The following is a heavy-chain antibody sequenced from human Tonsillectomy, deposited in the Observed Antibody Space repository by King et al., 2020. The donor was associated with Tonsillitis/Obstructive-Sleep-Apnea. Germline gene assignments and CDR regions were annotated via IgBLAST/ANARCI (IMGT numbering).Heavy chain of an antibody. CDR2: INPNSGGT. Sequence: QLVQSGAEVKKPGASVKVSCKASGYTFTGYYMHWVRQAPGQGLEWMGWINPNSGGTNYAQKFQGRVTMTRDTYISTAYMKLSRLRSDDTAVYYCARARLRSTLNWFDPWGQGTLVTVSS. V-gene: IGHV1-2*02. D-gene: IGHD3-16*01. J-gene: IGHJ5*02. CDR3: ARARLRSTLNWFDP. CDR1: GYTFTGYY.